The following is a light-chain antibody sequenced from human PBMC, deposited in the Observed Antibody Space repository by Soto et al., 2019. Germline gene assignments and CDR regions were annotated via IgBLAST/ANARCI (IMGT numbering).Light chain of an antibody. V-gene: IGLV6-57*02. Sequence: NFMLTQPHSVSESPGKTVTISCTGSSGSIASNYVQWYQQRPGSAPTTVIYEDNQRPSGVPDRFSGSIDSSSNSASLTISGLKTEDEVDYYCQSYDSSNQVVFAGGTKLTVL. CDR3: QSYDSSNQVV. CDR2: EDN. CDR1: SGSIASNY. J-gene: IGLJ2*01.